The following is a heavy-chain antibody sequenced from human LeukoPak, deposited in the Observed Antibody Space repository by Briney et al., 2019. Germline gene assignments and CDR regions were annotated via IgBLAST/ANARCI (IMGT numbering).Heavy chain of an antibody. D-gene: IGHD6-6*01. CDR2: IYPNSGGT. Sequence: ASVKVSCKASGYTFTGYYMHWVRQAPGQGLEWMGWIYPNSGGTNYAQKFQGRVTMTRDTSISTAYMELSRLRSDDTAVYYCARAYRIAARPGRANWFDPWGQGTLVTVSS. CDR1: GYTFTGYY. J-gene: IGHJ5*02. CDR3: ARAYRIAARPGRANWFDP. V-gene: IGHV1-2*02.